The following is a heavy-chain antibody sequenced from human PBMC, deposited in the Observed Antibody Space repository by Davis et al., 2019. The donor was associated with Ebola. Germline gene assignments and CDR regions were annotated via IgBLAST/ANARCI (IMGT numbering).Heavy chain of an antibody. V-gene: IGHV3-9*01. D-gene: IGHD6-19*01. Sequence: PGGSLRLSCAASGFTFDDYAMHWVRQAPGKGLEWVSGISWNSGSIGYADSVKGRFTISRDNAKNSLYLQMNSLRAEDTAVYYCARVAPGWLYYFDYWGQGTLVTVSS. CDR2: ISWNSGSI. CDR1: GFTFDDYA. J-gene: IGHJ4*02. CDR3: ARVAPGWLYYFDY.